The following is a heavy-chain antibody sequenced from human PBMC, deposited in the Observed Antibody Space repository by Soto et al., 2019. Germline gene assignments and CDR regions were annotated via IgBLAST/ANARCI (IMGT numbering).Heavy chain of an antibody. D-gene: IGHD2-21*01. CDR3: GRVVEGATRHTDPDS. Sequence: ETLSLTCTVSGVSIHNSHSFWAWIRQPPGKGLQFIASVYHNGGAHYNSSLKSRVTISVDTANNQVSLRMRSLTAADTAFYYCGRVVEGATRHTDPDSWGQGXLVTVYS. J-gene: IGHJ5*01. CDR1: GVSIHNSHSF. CDR2: VYHNGGA. V-gene: IGHV4-39*01.